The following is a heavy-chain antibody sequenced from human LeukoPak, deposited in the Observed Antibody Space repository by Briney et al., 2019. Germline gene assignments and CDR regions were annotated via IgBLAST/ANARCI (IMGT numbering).Heavy chain of an antibody. CDR1: GYTFTSYG. D-gene: IGHD3-3*01. J-gene: IGHJ4*02. Sequence: GASVKVSCKASGYTFTSYGISWVRQAPGQGLEWMGWISAYNGNTNYAQKLQGRVTMTTDTSTSTAYMELRSLRSDDTAVYYCARFTIFGVVAPPRYFDYWGQGTLVTVSS. CDR2: ISAYNGNT. CDR3: ARFTIFGVVAPPRYFDY. V-gene: IGHV1-18*01.